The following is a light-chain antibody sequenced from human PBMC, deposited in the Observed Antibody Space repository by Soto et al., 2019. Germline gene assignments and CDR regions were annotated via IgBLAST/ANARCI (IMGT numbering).Light chain of an antibody. V-gene: IGKV1-39*01. Sequence: DIQMTQSPSSLSASVGDRVTITCRASQSISTYLNCYQQKVGKAPQLLIYAASSLQRGVPSRFIGSGSGTDFTLAISSLQPEDFATYYLQQSYSTPRTFGQGTKLEIK. CDR1: QSISTY. CDR3: QQSYSTPRT. J-gene: IGKJ2*02. CDR2: AAS.